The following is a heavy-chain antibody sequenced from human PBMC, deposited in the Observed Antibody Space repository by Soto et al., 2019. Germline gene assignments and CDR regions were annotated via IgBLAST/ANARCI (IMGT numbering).Heavy chain of an antibody. J-gene: IGHJ6*02. CDR1: GYTFTSYD. D-gene: IGHD3-3*01. CDR2: MNPNSGNT. V-gene: IGHV1-8*01. CDR3: ARGPPPVLRFLEWLEANYGMDV. Sequence: ASVKVSCKASGYTFTSYDINWVGQAGGQGREWMGWMNPNSGNTGYAQKFQGRVTMTRNTSISTAYMELSSLRSEDTAVYYCARGPPPVLRFLEWLEANYGMDVWGQGTTVTVSS.